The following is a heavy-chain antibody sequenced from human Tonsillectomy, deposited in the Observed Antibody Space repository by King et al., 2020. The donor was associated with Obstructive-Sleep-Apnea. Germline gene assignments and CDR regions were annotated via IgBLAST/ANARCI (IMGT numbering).Heavy chain of an antibody. CDR3: VKEFDSSSYPPSDAFHI. J-gene: IGHJ3*02. CDR2: IIWNSGSI. Sequence: VQLVESGGVLVQPGRSLRLSCAASGFIFDEYAMHWVRQAPGKGLEWVSIIIWNSGSIGYADSVKGRFTISRDNAKNSLYLQMNRLRVEDTALYYCVKEFDSSSYPPSDAFHIWGQGTMVIVSS. D-gene: IGHD3-22*01. CDR1: GFIFDEYA. V-gene: IGHV3-9*01.